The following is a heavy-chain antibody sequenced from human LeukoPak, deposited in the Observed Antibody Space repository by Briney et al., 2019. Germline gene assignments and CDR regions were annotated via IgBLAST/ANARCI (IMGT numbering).Heavy chain of an antibody. CDR2: ISGSGGST. CDR1: GFTFSSYA. CDR3: AKDLGLYSSSFFGLDWFDP. V-gene: IGHV3-23*01. J-gene: IGHJ5*02. Sequence: PGGSLRLSCAASGFTFSSYAMSWVRQAPGKGLEWVSAISGSGGSTYYADSVKGRFTISRDNSKNTLYLQMNSLRAEDTAVYYCAKDLGLYSSSFFGLDWFDPWGQGTLVTVSS. D-gene: IGHD6-13*01.